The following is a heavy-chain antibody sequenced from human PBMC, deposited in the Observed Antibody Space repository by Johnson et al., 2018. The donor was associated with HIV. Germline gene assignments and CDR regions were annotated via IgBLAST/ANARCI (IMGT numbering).Heavy chain of an antibody. CDR2: IWYDGSKK. J-gene: IGHJ3*02. Sequence: HVQLVESGGGVVQPGRSLRLSCAASGFTFSTYGMHWVRQAPGKGLEWVAVIWYDGSKKYYVESVQGRFTISRDNSKNTLYLQMNSLRAEDTAVYYCAKVLSPRPWIGTGHDTFDIWGQGTMVTVSS. V-gene: IGHV3-33*06. CDR3: AKVLSPRPWIGTGHDTFDI. D-gene: IGHD1-1*01. CDR1: GFTFSTYG.